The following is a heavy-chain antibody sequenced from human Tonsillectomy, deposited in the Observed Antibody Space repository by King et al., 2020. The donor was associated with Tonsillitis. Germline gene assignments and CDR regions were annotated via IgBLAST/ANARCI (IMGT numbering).Heavy chain of an antibody. D-gene: IGHD3-22*01. CDR2: IDWDDDK. J-gene: IGHJ3*02. CDR3: ARIRYDSSGYAPWDAFDI. V-gene: IGHV2-70*04. CDR1: GVSLSTSRMR. Sequence: TLKESGPALVKPTQTLTLTCTFSGVSLSTSRMRVSWIRQPPGKALEWLARIDWDDDKFYSTSLKTRLTISKDTSKNQVVLTMTNMDPVDTATYYCARIRYDSSGYAPWDAFDIWGQGTVVTVSS.